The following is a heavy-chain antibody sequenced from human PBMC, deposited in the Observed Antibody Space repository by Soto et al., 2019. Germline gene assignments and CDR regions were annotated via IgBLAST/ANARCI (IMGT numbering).Heavy chain of an antibody. CDR1: GFTFSSYG. D-gene: IGHD2-2*01. Sequence: PGGSLRLSCAASGFTFSSYGMHWVRPAPGKGLEWVAVISYDGSNKYYADSVKGRITISRDNSKNTLYLQMNSLRAEDTAVYYCAKSYCSSTSCYGGDAFDIWGQGTMVTVSS. J-gene: IGHJ3*02. CDR2: ISYDGSNK. CDR3: AKSYCSSTSCYGGDAFDI. V-gene: IGHV3-30*18.